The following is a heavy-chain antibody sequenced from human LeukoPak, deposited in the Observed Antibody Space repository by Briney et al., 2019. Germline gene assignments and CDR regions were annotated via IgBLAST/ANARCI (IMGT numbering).Heavy chain of an antibody. Sequence: GESLKISCNGSGYXFPRHWIGWVRQMAGRGLEWMGSIYPGDANIDIGYSPSFQGQVTISADKYISTAYLQWSSLRASDTAMYYCARQRSRDGYNYDGFDIWGQGTMVTVSS. CDR3: ARQRSRDGYNYDGFDI. V-gene: IGHV5-51*01. J-gene: IGHJ3*02. CDR2: IYPGDANIDI. D-gene: IGHD5-24*01. CDR1: GYXFPRHW.